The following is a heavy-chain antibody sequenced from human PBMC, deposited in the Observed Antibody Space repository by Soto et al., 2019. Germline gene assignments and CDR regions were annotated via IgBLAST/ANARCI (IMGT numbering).Heavy chain of an antibody. CDR2: IKAANGDT. J-gene: IGHJ5*02. Sequence: SXKVSFKASGYTXTSYGINSVRQAPGQSLEWMGWIKAANGDTKYSPKFQGRVTITSDTSARKAYMELSSTRSEDTAVYYCVRRHVSATGIDWFDPWGQGTLVTVSS. CDR1: GYTXTSYG. V-gene: IGHV1-3*01. CDR3: VRRHVSATGIDWFDP. D-gene: IGHD6-13*01.